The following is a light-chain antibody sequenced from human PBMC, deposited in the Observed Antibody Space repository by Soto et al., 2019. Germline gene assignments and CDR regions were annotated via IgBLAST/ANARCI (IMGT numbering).Light chain of an antibody. Sequence: QSALTQPASVSGSPGQSITISCTGTRSDVGRHNFVSCHQQHPGQAPKFMIYGVNNRPSGVSNRFSVSKSGNTASLTISGLQAEDEADYYCSSYTSTNTWVFGGGTKLTVL. CDR2: GVN. CDR1: RSDVGRHNF. J-gene: IGLJ3*02. CDR3: SSYTSTNTWV. V-gene: IGLV2-14*01.